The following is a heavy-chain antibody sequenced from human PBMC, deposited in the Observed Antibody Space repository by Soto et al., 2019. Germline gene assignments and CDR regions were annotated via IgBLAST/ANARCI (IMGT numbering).Heavy chain of an antibody. CDR2: IVVGSGNT. D-gene: IGHD1-26*01. V-gene: IGHV1-58*01. CDR1: TFTFPSSA. Sequence: QMQLVQSGPEVQKPGTSVKVSCKASTFTFPSSAVQWVRQARGPRLEWMGWIVVGSGNTKYAQDFQESVTITRDMSSGTSYLELSSLRSEDTAVYYCATHREGATYFFDYWGQGTMLTVSA. CDR3: ATHREGATYFFDY. J-gene: IGHJ4*02.